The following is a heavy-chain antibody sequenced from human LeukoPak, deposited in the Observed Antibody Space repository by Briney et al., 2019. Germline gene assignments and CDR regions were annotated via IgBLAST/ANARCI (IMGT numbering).Heavy chain of an antibody. CDR1: GFTFNNYW. CDR3: ATRVGGPEGY. Sequence: GGSLRLSCAASGFTFNNYWMTWVRQAPGKGLEWVANIKRDGSEKYYVDSVKGRFTISRDNSKNTLYLQMNSLRPEDTAMYYCATRVGGPEGYWGQGTLVTVSS. V-gene: IGHV3-7*01. D-gene: IGHD3-3*01. CDR2: IKRDGSEK. J-gene: IGHJ4*02.